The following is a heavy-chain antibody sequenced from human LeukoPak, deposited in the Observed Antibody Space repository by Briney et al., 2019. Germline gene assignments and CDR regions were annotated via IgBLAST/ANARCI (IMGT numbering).Heavy chain of an antibody. D-gene: IGHD3-10*01. CDR3: ARDGSFRPMVRGVIGFTDY. CDR1: GFSFSSYW. V-gene: IGHV3-7*01. J-gene: IGHJ4*02. Sequence: GGSLRLSCAVSGFSFSSYWMSWVRQAPGKVREWVANIKEDGSEKHYVDSVKGRFTISRDNAKNALYLQMNSLRAEDTAVYYCARDGSFRPMVRGVIGFTDYWGQGTMVSVSS. CDR2: IKEDGSEK.